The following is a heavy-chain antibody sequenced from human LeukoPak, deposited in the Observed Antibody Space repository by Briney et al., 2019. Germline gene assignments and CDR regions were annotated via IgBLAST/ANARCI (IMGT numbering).Heavy chain of an antibody. Sequence: EASVKVSCKASGYTFSDYYIHWVRQSPGQGLEWMGWINTKGASTKYAQKFQGRVTMTRDTSINTVYMELSRLTSDDTAIYYCARDAEYGSGSMWLLDPRGQGTQVTVSS. D-gene: IGHD3-10*01. CDR1: GYTFSDYY. V-gene: IGHV1-2*02. CDR3: ARDAEYGSGSMWLLDP. CDR2: INTKGAST. J-gene: IGHJ5*02.